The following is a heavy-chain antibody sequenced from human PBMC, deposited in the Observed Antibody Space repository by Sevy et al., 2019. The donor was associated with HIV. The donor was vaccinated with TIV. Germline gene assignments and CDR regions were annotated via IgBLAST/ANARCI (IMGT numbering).Heavy chain of an antibody. CDR1: GGSISSSSYY. J-gene: IGHJ4*02. CDR2: IYYSGST. V-gene: IGHV4-39*01. CDR3: AKYQLLSIPYFDY. Sequence: SETLSLTCTVSGGSISSSSYYWDWIRQPPGKGLEWIGSIYYSGSTYYNPSLKSRVTISVDTSKNQFSLKLSSVTAADTAVYYCAKYQLLSIPYFDYWGQGTLVTVSS. D-gene: IGHD2-2*01.